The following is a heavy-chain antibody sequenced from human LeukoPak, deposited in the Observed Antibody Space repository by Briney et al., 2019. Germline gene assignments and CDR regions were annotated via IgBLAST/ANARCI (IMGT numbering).Heavy chain of an antibody. Sequence: PGGSLRLSCAASGFTLSSYAMHWVRQAPGKGLEWVAVISYDGSNKYYADSVKGRFTISRDNSKNTLYLQMNSLRAEDTAVYYCARGHRYAPPQYYYYYGMDVWGKGTTVTVSS. V-gene: IGHV3-30*04. CDR2: ISYDGSNK. D-gene: IGHD2-8*01. J-gene: IGHJ6*04. CDR3: ARGHRYAPPQYYYYYGMDV. CDR1: GFTLSSYA.